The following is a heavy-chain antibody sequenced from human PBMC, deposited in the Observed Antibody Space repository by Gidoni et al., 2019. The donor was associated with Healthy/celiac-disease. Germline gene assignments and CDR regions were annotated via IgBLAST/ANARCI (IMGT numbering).Heavy chain of an antibody. D-gene: IGHD2-15*01. V-gene: IGHV3-21*01. Sequence: EVQLVESGGGLVKPGGSLRFSCAASGSTFSSYSMNWCRQAPGKGLEWVSSISSSSSYIYDADSVKGRFTISRDNDKNSLYLQMNSLGAEDTAVYYCAREYGGYCSGGSCYPADYWGQGTLVTVSS. CDR2: ISSSSSYI. CDR3: AREYGGYCSGGSCYPADY. J-gene: IGHJ4*02. CDR1: GSTFSSYS.